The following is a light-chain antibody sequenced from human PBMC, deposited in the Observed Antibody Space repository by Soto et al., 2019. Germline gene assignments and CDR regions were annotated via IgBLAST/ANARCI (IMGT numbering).Light chain of an antibody. CDR3: QQYMSSVT. CDR2: GVS. J-gene: IGKJ1*01. CDR1: QSVDTTF. V-gene: IGKV3-20*01. Sequence: EIVLTQSTGSLSLSPGQRATLSCRASQSVDTTFFAWYQKKPGQAPRLLIQGVSKRATGIPDRFSGSGSGTDFTLIISRLEPEDFAVYYCQQYMSSVTFGQGTKVEIK.